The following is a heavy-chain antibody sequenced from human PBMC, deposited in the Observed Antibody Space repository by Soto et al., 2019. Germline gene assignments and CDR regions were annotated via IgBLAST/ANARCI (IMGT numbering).Heavy chain of an antibody. CDR3: AKEGNYYDSSGSPLDY. D-gene: IGHD3-22*01. CDR1: GFTFSSYA. J-gene: IGHJ4*02. V-gene: IGHV3-23*01. Sequence: PGGSLRLSCAASGFTFSSYAMSWVRQAPGKGLEWVSVISGSGDSTYYADSVKGRFTISRDKSKNTLYLQMNSLRAEDTAVYYCAKEGNYYDSSGSPLDYWGQGTLVTVSS. CDR2: ISGSGDST.